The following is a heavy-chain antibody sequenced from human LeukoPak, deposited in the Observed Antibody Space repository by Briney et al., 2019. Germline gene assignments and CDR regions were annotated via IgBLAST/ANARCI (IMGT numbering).Heavy chain of an antibody. CDR2: ISWNSGSI. CDR3: AKDNYYDSSGYVDY. D-gene: IGHD3-22*01. J-gene: IGHJ4*02. CDR1: GFTFDDYA. Sequence: PGRSLRLSCAASGFTFDDYAMHWVRHAPGKGLEWVSGISWNSGSIGYADSVKGRFTISRDNAKNSLYLQMNSLRAEDTALYYCAKDNYYDSSGYVDYWGQGTLVTVSS. V-gene: IGHV3-9*01.